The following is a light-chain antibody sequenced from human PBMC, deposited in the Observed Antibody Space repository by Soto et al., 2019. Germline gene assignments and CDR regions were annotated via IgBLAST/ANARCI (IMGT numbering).Light chain of an antibody. CDR3: QQYGDSPET. V-gene: IGKV3-20*01. J-gene: IGKJ2*01. Sequence: EIVLTQSPGTLSLFPGERATLSCRASQSVRSSYLAWYQVRPGQAPRLLIHAASRRATGIADRFSGSGSGTDFTLTISRLEPEDFAVYYGQQYGDSPETFGQGTKVEIK. CDR2: AAS. CDR1: QSVRSSY.